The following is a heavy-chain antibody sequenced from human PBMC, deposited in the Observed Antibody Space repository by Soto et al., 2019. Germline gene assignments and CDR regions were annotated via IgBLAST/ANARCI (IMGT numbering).Heavy chain of an antibody. Sequence: GASVKVSCKASGYTFTGYYMHWVRQAPGQGLEWMGWINPNSGGTNYAQKFQGWVTMTRDTSISTAYMELSRLRSDGTAVYYCARAPVYDVVPYYYYYGMDVWGQGTTVTVSS. CDR3: ARAPVYDVVPYYYYYGMDV. CDR2: INPNSGGT. CDR1: GYTFTGYY. J-gene: IGHJ6*02. D-gene: IGHD2-8*01. V-gene: IGHV1-2*04.